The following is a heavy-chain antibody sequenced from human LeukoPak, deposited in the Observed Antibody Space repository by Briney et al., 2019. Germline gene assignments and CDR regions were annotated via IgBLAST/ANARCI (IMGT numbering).Heavy chain of an antibody. CDR2: T. Sequence: TFYADSVKGRFTVSRDNSQNTLYLQMNSLRAEDTATYYCASFPNRVTFVWGNGTTVTVSS. V-gene: IGHV3-23*01. D-gene: IGHD2/OR15-2a*01. CDR3: ASFPNRVTFV. J-gene: IGHJ6*04.